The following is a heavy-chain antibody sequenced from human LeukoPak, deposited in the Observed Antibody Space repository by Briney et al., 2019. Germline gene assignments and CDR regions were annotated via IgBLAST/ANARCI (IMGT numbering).Heavy chain of an antibody. D-gene: IGHD3-10*01. CDR3: ARAGSYFSTYFDY. CDR2: IYHSGST. CDR1: GYSISSVGCS. Sequence: NPSQTLSLTCAVSGYSISSVGCSWSWLRQPPRKVLERIAYIYHSGSTYYHPSIKSLVTESVERSKNQFSLKLSSVTAADTAVYYCARAGSYFSTYFDYWGQGTLVTVSS. V-gene: IGHV4-30-2*01. J-gene: IGHJ4*02.